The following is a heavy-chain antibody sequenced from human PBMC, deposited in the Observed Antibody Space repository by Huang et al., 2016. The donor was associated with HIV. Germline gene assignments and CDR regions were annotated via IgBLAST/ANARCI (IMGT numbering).Heavy chain of an antibody. D-gene: IGHD6-13*01. Sequence: QVQLQQWGAGLLKPSETLSLTSAFYGGSFSGYYWSWGRQPPGKGLEWIGEMNHSGSNNYTPSLKSRVTISVDTSKNQFSLKLSSVTAADTAVYYCAGAAAGTSYYYYYMDVWGKGTTVTVSS. V-gene: IGHV4-34*01. CDR3: AGAAAGTSYYYYYMDV. J-gene: IGHJ6*03. CDR1: GGSFSGYY. CDR2: MNHSGSN.